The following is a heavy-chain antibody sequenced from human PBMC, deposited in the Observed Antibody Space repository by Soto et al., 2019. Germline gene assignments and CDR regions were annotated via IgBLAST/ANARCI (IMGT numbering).Heavy chain of an antibody. CDR3: ARGPFRPYAMDV. D-gene: IGHD3-10*01. CDR2: TIPALGKT. CDR1: GGNFQKNV. Sequence: ASVKVSCKTSGGNFQKNVFTWVRQAPGQGLEWMGGTIPALGKTHYIEKFQGRVTITVDDATRTVYMEVRDLTSEDTAIYYCARGPFRPYAMDVWGQGTTVTVS. V-gene: IGHV1-69*01. J-gene: IGHJ6*02.